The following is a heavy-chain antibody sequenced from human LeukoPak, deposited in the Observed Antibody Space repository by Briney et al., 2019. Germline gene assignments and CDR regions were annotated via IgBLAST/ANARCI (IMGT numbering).Heavy chain of an antibody. CDR3: ARHCSGGSCYPSGTDY. CDR2: IYPGDSDT. D-gene: IGHD2-15*01. J-gene: IGHJ4*02. Sequence: GESLKISCKGSGYGFTSYWIGWVRQMPGKGLEWMGIIYPGDSDTRYSPSFQGQVTISADKSISTAYLQWSSLKASDTAMYYCARHCSGGSCYPSGTDYWGQGTLVTVSS. V-gene: IGHV5-51*01. CDR1: GYGFTSYW.